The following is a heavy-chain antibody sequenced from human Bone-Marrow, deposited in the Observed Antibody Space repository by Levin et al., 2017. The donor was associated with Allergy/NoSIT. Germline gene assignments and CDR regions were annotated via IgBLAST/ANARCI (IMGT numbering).Heavy chain of an antibody. D-gene: IGHD2-15*01. J-gene: IGHJ5*01. V-gene: IGHV3-66*04. CDR2: IYSGGST. Sequence: QTGGSLRLSCAASGFTVSTNYMSWVRQAPGKGLEWVSVIYSGGSTFYADSVKGRFTISRDSSKNTLYLQMNSLRAEDTAVYYCARLVAATMDSWGHGILVTVSS. CDR1: GFTVSTNY. CDR3: ARLVAATMDS.